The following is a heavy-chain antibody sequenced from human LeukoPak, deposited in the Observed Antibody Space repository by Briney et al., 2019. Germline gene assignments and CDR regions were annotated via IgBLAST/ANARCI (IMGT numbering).Heavy chain of an antibody. V-gene: IGHV1-18*01. D-gene: IGHD3-3*01. CDR2: ISAYNGNT. J-gene: IGHJ4*02. CDR1: GYTFTSYG. CDR3: ARHLLGYYDFWSGSLSD. Sequence: GASVKVSCKASGYTFTSYGISWVRQAPRQGLEWMGWISAYNGNTNYAQKLQGRITMTTDTSTSTAYMELRSLRSDDTAVYYCARHLLGYYDFWSGSLSDWGQGTLVTVSS.